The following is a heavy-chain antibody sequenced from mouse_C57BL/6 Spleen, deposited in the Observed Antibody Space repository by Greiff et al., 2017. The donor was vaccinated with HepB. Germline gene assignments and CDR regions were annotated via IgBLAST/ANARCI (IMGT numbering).Heavy chain of an antibody. CDR1: GYTFTSYT. V-gene: IGHV1-4*01. CDR2: INPSSGYT. J-gene: IGHJ2*01. CDR3: ARSGGYDVYYFDY. D-gene: IGHD2-2*01. Sequence: QVHVKQSGAELARPGASVKMSCKASGYTFTSYTMHWVKQRPGQGLEWIGYINPSSGYTKYNQKFKDKATLTADKSSSTAYMQLSSLTSEDSAVYYCARSGGYDVYYFDYWGQGTTLTVSS.